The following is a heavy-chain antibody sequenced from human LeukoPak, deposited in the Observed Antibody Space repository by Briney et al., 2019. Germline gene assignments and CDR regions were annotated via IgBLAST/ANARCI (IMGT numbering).Heavy chain of an antibody. V-gene: IGHV4-39*07. CDR3: ARDGLGYCSGGSCLNWFDP. J-gene: IGHJ5*02. Sequence: SETLSLTCTVSGGSISSISYYWGWIRQPPGKGLEWIGSMYHNGSTNYNPSLKSRVTISVDTSKNQFSLKLSSVTAADTAVYYCARDGLGYCSGGSCLNWFDPWGQGTLVTVSS. D-gene: IGHD2-15*01. CDR2: MYHNGST. CDR1: GGSISSISYY.